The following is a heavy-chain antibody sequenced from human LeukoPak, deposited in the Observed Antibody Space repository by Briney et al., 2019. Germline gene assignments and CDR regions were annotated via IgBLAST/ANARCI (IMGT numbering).Heavy chain of an antibody. CDR3: ARHSGGYSSGWPAWFDP. V-gene: IGHV3-7*01. Sequence: GGSLRLSCAASGFTFSNYWITWVRQASGKGLEWVANIKQDASEKYYVDSVKGRFTISRDNSKNTLYLQMNSLRAEDTAVYYCARHSGGYSSGWPAWFDPWGQGTLVTVSS. J-gene: IGHJ5*02. D-gene: IGHD6-19*01. CDR2: IKQDASEK. CDR1: GFTFSNYW.